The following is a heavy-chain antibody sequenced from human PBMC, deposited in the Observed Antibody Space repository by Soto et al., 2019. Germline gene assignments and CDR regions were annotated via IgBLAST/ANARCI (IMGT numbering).Heavy chain of an antibody. CDR1: GFTFSSYA. CDR3: ATLDQDDAFYI. J-gene: IGHJ3*02. V-gene: IGHV3-23*01. Sequence: EVQLLESGGGLVQPGGSLRLSCAASGFTFSSYAMSWVRQAPGKGLEWVSAISGSGGSTYYADSVKGRFTSSRDNSKNTRYLQINSLRAEDTAVYYCATLDQDDAFYIWGQGTMVTVSS. D-gene: IGHD2-2*01. CDR2: ISGSGGST.